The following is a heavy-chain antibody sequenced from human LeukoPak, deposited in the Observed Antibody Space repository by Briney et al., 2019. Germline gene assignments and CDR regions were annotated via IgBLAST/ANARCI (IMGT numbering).Heavy chain of an antibody. CDR1: GFSVSTFD. CDR2: VGTNHDT. D-gene: IGHD3-16*02. J-gene: IGHJ6*04. CDR3: TREWRGIASHYSGMDV. Sequence: PGGSLRLSCVASGFSVSTFDMYWVRQAAGGGLEWVAAVGTNHDTLYLGSVKGRFTISRENAKNSLSLEMSYLTVEDTAVYYCTREWRGIASHYSGMDVWGKGTAVIVSS. V-gene: IGHV3-13*01.